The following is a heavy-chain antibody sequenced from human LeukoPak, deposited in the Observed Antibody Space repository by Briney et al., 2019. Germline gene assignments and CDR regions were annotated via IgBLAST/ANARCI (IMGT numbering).Heavy chain of an antibody. J-gene: IGHJ4*02. CDR1: GGSISSYY. CDR2: IYTGGST. Sequence: SETLSLTCTVSGGSISSYYWSWIRQPAGKGLEWIGRIYTGGSTNYNPSLKSRVTMSVDMSTNQFSLKLSSVTAADMAVYYCARAGDSSGYEYYFDYWGQGTLVTVSS. CDR3: ARAGDSSGYEYYFDY. D-gene: IGHD3-22*01. V-gene: IGHV4-4*07.